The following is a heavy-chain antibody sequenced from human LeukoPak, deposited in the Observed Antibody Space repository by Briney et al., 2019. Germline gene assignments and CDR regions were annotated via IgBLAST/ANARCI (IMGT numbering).Heavy chain of an antibody. J-gene: IGHJ4*02. CDR1: GCTISSYY. D-gene: IGHD6-19*01. Sequence: SETLSLTCTVSGCTISSYYWNWIRQPPGKGLEWIGYIHYSGSTKYNPSLKSRVTISVDTSKNQFSLKLSSVTAADTAVYYCARWYRSGWAFDYCGQGTLVTVSS. V-gene: IGHV4-59*08. CDR3: ARWYRSGWAFDY. CDR2: IHYSGST.